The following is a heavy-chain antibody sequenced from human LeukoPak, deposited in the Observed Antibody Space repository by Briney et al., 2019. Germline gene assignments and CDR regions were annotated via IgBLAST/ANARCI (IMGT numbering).Heavy chain of an antibody. CDR2: IYPGDSDT. CDR3: ARPYYYDSSGYIPSYWYFDL. J-gene: IGHJ2*01. CDR1: GYSFTSYW. Sequence: GESLKISCKGSGYSFTSYWIGWVRRMPGKGLEWMGIIYPGDSDTRYSPSFQGQVTISADKSISTAYLQWSSLKASDTAMYYCARPYYYDSSGYIPSYWYFDLWGRGTLVTVSS. D-gene: IGHD3-22*01. V-gene: IGHV5-51*01.